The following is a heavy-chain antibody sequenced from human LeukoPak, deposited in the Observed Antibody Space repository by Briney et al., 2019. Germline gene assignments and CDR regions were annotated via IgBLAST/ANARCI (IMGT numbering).Heavy chain of an antibody. J-gene: IGHJ5*02. D-gene: IGHD1-26*01. CDR3: AKGNSRSYFFYRDWFDP. Sequence: PGGSLRLSCAASGFTFSSYSMNWVRQAPGKGLEWVSSISSSSSYIYYADSVKGRFTISRDNAKNSLYLQMNSLRAEDMALYYCAKGNSRSYFFYRDWFDPWGQGTLVTVSS. CDR1: GFTFSSYS. CDR2: ISSSSSYI. V-gene: IGHV3-21*04.